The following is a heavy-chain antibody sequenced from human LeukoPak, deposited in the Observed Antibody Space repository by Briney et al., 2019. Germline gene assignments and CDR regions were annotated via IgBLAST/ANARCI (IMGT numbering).Heavy chain of an antibody. CDR3: ATGHYGDSCHDY. Sequence: GASVKVSCKVSGYALTELSTHWVRQAPGKGLEWMGSYDPEDGETVYAQKFQGRATMTEDTSADTAYMELSSLRSEDTAVYYCATGHYGDSCHDYWGQGTLVTVSS. CDR2: YDPEDGET. J-gene: IGHJ4*02. V-gene: IGHV1-24*01. CDR1: GYALTELS. D-gene: IGHD4-17*01.